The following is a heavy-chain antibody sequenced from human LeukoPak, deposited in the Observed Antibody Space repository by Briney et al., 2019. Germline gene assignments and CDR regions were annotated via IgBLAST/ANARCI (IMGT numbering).Heavy chain of an antibody. CDR1: GFTFTSSA. D-gene: IGHD3-3*01. J-gene: IGHJ5*02. CDR3: AADRYYDFWSGYYNWFDP. CDR2: IVVGSGNT. V-gene: IGHV1-58*02. Sequence: SVKVSCKASGFTFTSSAMQWVRQARGQRLEWIGWIVVGSGNTNYAQKFQERVTITRDMSTSTAYMELSSLRSEDTAVYYCAADRYYDFWSGYYNWFDPWGQGTLVTVSS.